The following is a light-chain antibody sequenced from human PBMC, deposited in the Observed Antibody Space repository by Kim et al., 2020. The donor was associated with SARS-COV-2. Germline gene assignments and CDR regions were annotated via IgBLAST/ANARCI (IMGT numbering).Light chain of an antibody. CDR2: GAS. Sequence: EILMTQSPGTLSVSPGERATVSCRASQSVSSNLAWYQQNPGQAPRLLIYGASTRATGIPARFSGSGSGTEFTLTISSLQSEDFAVYYCQHYNGWPPYTFGQGTKLEI. CDR1: QSVSSN. CDR3: QHYNGWPPYT. J-gene: IGKJ2*01. V-gene: IGKV3-15*01.